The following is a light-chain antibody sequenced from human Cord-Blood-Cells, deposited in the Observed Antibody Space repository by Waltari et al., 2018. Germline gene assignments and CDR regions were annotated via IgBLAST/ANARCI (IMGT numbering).Light chain of an antibody. Sequence: QSVLTQPPSASGHPGPRVTISCSGSSSNIGSNYVYWYQQLPGSAPKLLIYRNNQRPSGVADQFSGSNSGTSASLAISGLRSEDEADYYCAAWDDSLSGPVFGGGTKLTVL. CDR2: RNN. CDR3: AAWDDSLSGPV. V-gene: IGLV1-47*01. CDR1: SSNIGSNY. J-gene: IGLJ3*02.